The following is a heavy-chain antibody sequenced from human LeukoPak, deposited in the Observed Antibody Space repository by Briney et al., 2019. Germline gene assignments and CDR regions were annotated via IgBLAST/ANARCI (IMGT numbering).Heavy chain of an antibody. CDR2: IYYSGST. J-gene: IGHJ4*02. CDR3: ARHPSIYYDSSGYYDY. V-gene: IGHV4-39*01. CDR1: GGSISSSSYY. Sequence: SETLSLTCTVSGGSISSSSYYWGWIRQPPGKGPEWIGSIYYSGSTYYSPSLKSRVTISVDTSKNQFSLKLSSVTAADTAVYYCARHPSIYYDSSGYYDYWGQGTLVTVSS. D-gene: IGHD3-22*01.